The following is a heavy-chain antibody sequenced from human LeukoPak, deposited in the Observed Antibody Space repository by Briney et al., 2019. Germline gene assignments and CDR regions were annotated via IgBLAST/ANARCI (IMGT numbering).Heavy chain of an antibody. V-gene: IGHV4-34*01. J-gene: IGHJ4*02. CDR1: GGSFSGYY. Sequence: SETLSLTCAVYGGSFSGYYWSWIRQPPGKGLEWIGEINHSGSTNYNPSLKSRVTISVDTSKNQFSLKLSSVTAADTAVYYCASPSLGSGSYSLWYWGQGTLVTVSS. CDR3: ASPSLGSGSYSLWY. CDR2: INHSGST. D-gene: IGHD1-26*01.